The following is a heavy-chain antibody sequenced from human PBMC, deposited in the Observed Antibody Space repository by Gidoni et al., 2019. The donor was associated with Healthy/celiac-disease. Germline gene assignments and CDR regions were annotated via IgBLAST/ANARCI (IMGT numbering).Heavy chain of an antibody. CDR2: IRSKAYGGTT. V-gene: IGHV3-49*05. CDR1: GFTFGDYA. Sequence: EVQLVESGGGLVKPGRSLRLSCTASGFTFGDYAMSWFRQAPGKGLEWVGFIRSKAYGGTTEYAASVKGRFTISRDDSKSIAYLQMNSLKTEDTAVYYCTRDSHYDYVWGSYRDHWFDPWGQGTLVTVSS. CDR3: TRDSHYDYVWGSYRDHWFDP. J-gene: IGHJ5*02. D-gene: IGHD3-16*02.